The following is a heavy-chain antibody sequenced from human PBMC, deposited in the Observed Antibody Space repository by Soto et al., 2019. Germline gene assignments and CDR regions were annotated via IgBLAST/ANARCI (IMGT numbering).Heavy chain of an antibody. CDR2: IWYDGSNK. V-gene: IGHV3-33*01. Sequence: QVQLVESGGGVVQPGRSLRLSCAASGFTFSDYGMHWVRQAPGKGLEWVAAIWYDGSNKYYVDSVKGRFTISRDKSKNTLYRQMNSLRAEDTAVYYCAREPAAVTSHFDYWGQGTLVTVSS. D-gene: IGHD4-17*01. CDR1: GFTFSDYG. CDR3: AREPAAVTSHFDY. J-gene: IGHJ4*02.